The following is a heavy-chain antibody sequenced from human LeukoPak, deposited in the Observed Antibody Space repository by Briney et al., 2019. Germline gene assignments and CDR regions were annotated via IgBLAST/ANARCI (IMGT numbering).Heavy chain of an antibody. D-gene: IGHD5-12*01. V-gene: IGHV3-23*01. Sequence: GGSLRLSCAASGFTFSSYAMSWVRQAPGKGLEWVSTVSANDGSTYYADSAKGRFIISRDNSKNTLYLQMSSLRAGDTALYYCAKALSYSGYDYYFGSWGEGTLVTVSS. J-gene: IGHJ4*02. CDR1: GFTFSSYA. CDR2: VSANDGST. CDR3: AKALSYSGYDYYFGS.